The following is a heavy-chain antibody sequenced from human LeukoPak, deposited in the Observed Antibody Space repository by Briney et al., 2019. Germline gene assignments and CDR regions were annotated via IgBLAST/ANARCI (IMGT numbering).Heavy chain of an antibody. Sequence: GGSLRLPCAASGFTFSSYAMSWVRQAPGKGLEWVSAISGSGGSTYYADSVKGRFTISRDNSKNTLYLQMNSLRAEDTAVYYCAADSSGWYSTDYWGQGTLVTVSS. D-gene: IGHD6-19*01. V-gene: IGHV3-23*01. CDR3: AADSSGWYSTDY. CDR2: ISGSGGST. J-gene: IGHJ4*02. CDR1: GFTFSSYA.